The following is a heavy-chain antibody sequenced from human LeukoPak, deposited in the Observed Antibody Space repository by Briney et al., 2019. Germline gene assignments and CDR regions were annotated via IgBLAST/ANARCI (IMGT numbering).Heavy chain of an antibody. CDR3: AAPYSGSYQYYFDY. V-gene: IGHV4-39*01. D-gene: IGHD1-26*01. CDR2: IYNLGTT. CDR1: GASISSTNYC. J-gene: IGHJ4*02. Sequence: SETLSLTCTVSGASISSTNYCWGWIRQPPGKGLEWIGSIYNLGTTQHNPSLKSRLTISVDTSKNQFSLKLSSVTAADTAVYYCAAPYSGSYQYYFDYWGQGALVTVSS.